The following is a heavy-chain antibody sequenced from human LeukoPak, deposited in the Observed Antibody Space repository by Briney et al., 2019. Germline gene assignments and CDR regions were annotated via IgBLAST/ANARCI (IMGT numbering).Heavy chain of an antibody. V-gene: IGHV4-59*01. J-gene: IGHJ4*02. CDR3: ARTTTVTTRFDY. D-gene: IGHD4-17*01. CDR1: GGSISSYY. CDR2: IYYSETT. Sequence: SETLSLTCTASGGSISSYYWSWIRQPPGKGLEWIGYIYYSETTSYNPSLKSRVTISVDKSKNHFSLKLSSVTAADTAVYYCARTTTVTTRFDYWGQGTLVTVSS.